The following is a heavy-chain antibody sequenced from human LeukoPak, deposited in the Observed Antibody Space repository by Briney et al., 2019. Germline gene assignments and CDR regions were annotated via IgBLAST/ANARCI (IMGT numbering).Heavy chain of an antibody. Sequence: SETLSLTCTVSGGSISSHYWSWIRQPPGKGLEWIGYIYYSGSTNYNPSLKSRVTISVDTSKNQFSLKLSSVTAADTAVYYCARRRYCSGGSCGPHAFDIWAKGQWSPSLQ. CDR2: IYYSGST. J-gene: IGHJ3*02. V-gene: IGHV4-59*11. CDR3: ARRRYCSGGSCGPHAFDI. D-gene: IGHD2-15*01. CDR1: GGSISSHY.